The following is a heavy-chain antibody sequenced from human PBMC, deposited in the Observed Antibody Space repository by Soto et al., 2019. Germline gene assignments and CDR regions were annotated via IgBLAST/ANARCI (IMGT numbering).Heavy chain of an antibody. CDR3: ARGSGPYYYYMDV. Sequence: GGSLRLSCAASGFTFSSYSMNWVRQAPGKGLEWVSYISSSSSTIYYADSVKGRFTISRDNAKNSLYLQMNSLRAEDTAVYYCARGSGPYYYYMDVWGKGTTVTVSS. V-gene: IGHV3-48*01. CDR2: ISSSSSTI. J-gene: IGHJ6*03. CDR1: GFTFSSYS. D-gene: IGHD3-10*01.